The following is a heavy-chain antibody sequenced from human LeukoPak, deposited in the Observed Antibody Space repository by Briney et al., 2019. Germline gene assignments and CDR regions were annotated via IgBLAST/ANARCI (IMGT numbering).Heavy chain of an antibody. D-gene: IGHD1-14*01. J-gene: IGHJ4*02. V-gene: IGHV3-30*04. CDR1: GFTFSSYA. Sequence: GRSLRLSCADSGFTFSSYAMHWVRHAPGKWLEWVAVISYDGSNKYYADSVKGRFTISRDNSKNTLYLQMNSLRAEDTAVYYCARDLVSDYWGQGTLVTVSS. CDR3: ARDLVSDY. CDR2: ISYDGSNK.